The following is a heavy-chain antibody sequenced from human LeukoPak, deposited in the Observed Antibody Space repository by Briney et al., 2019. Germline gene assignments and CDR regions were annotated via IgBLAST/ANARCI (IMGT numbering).Heavy chain of an antibody. D-gene: IGHD2-2*01. Sequence: GGSLRLSYAASGFTFSSYSMNWVRQALGKGLEWASSISSSSNYIYYADSVKGRFTISRDNAKNSLYLQINSLRAEDTAVYYCARDAQPSSFGYWGQGTLSPSPQ. CDR1: GFTFSSYS. V-gene: IGHV3-21*01. J-gene: IGHJ4*02. CDR2: ISSSSNYI. CDR3: ARDAQPSSFGY.